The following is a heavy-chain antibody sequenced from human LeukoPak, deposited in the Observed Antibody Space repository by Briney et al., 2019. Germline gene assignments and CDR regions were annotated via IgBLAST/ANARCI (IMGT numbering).Heavy chain of an antibody. CDR3: ARLGYQLLFSAFDI. J-gene: IGHJ3*02. D-gene: IGHD2-2*01. Sequence: GASLQISCKGSGCSFTSYWIGWVRQLPGKGLEWMGIIYPGDSDTRYSPSFQGQVTISADKSISTAYLQWSSLKASDTAMYYCARLGYQLLFSAFDIWGQGTMVTVSS. V-gene: IGHV5-51*01. CDR2: IYPGDSDT. CDR1: GCSFTSYW.